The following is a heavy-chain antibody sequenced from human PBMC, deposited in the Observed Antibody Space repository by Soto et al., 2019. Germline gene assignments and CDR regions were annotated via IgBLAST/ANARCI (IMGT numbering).Heavy chain of an antibody. CDR3: ARFGNYNYYYGMDV. V-gene: IGHV3-21*01. D-gene: IGHD3-10*01. CDR1: GFTFTSYS. Sequence: PGGSLRLSCAASGFTFTSYSMNWVRQAPGKGLEWVSSISTSSSYIYYADSVKGRFTISRDNAKNSLYLQMNSLRAEDTAVYYCARFGNYNYYYGMDVWGQGTTVTVSS. CDR2: ISTSSSYI. J-gene: IGHJ6*02.